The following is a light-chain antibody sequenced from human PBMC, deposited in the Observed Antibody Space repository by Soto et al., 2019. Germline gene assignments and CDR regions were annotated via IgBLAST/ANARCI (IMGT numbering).Light chain of an antibody. J-gene: IGKJ5*01. V-gene: IGKV3-15*01. CDR3: QQYNNWRPIT. CDR2: VAS. Sequence: VRTLSPPTLSXXLGEXATVXXRXSQSVNSKLAWYQQKPYQTPILLIYVASTISTCIPTIFSCSWSGTEFNLTISSMQARDFAVCYCQQYNNWRPITFGQGTRMEIK. CDR1: QSVNSK.